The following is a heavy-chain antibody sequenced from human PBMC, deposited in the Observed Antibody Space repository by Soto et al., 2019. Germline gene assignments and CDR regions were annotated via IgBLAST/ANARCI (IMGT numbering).Heavy chain of an antibody. V-gene: IGHV4-59*08. CDR3: ARRKKKGDRYYFAY. D-gene: IGHD3-16*01. Sequence: LSLTCTVSGGSISSYYWSWIRQPPGKGLEWIGYIYYSGSTNYNPSLKSRVTISVDTSKNQFSLKLSSVTAADTAVYYCARRKKKGDRYYFAYWGQGTLVTVSS. J-gene: IGHJ4*02. CDR1: GGSISSYY. CDR2: IYYSGST.